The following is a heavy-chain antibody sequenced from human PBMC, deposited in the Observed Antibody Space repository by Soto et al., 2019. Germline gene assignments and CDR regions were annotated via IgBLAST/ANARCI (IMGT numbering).Heavy chain of an antibody. Sequence: PSETLSLTCAVYGGSLSGYYWSWIRQPPGKGLEWIGEINHSGSTNYNPSLKSRVTISVDTSKNQFSLKLSSVTAADTAVYYCARTGVDIVATIVSYYYYYMDVWGKGTTVTVSS. V-gene: IGHV4-34*01. CDR2: INHSGST. CDR3: ARTGVDIVATIVSYYYYYMDV. J-gene: IGHJ6*03. CDR1: GGSLSGYY. D-gene: IGHD5-12*01.